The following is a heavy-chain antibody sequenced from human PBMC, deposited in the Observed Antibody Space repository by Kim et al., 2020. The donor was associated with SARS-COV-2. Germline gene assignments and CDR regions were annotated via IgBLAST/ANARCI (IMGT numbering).Heavy chain of an antibody. V-gene: IGHV1-69*13. Sequence: SVKVSCKASGGTFSSYAISWVRQAPGQGLEWMGGIIPIFGTANYAQKFQGRVTITADESTSTAYMELSSLRSEDTAVYYCARDVRDGYNIFDYWGQGTLVTVSS. CDR2: IIPIFGTA. CDR3: ARDVRDGYNIFDY. CDR1: GGTFSSYA. D-gene: IGHD5-12*01. J-gene: IGHJ4*02.